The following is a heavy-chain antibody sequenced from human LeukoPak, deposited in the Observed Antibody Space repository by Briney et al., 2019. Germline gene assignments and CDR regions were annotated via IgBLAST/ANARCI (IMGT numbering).Heavy chain of an antibody. Sequence: GASVKVSCEASGYTFTGYYMHWVRQAPGQGREWRGWINPNSGGTNYAQKFQIRVTMTSDTSISTAYMELSRLRSDDTAVYYCARADTIFGVVISTPNWFDPWGQGTLVTVSS. V-gene: IGHV1-2*02. J-gene: IGHJ5*02. CDR1: GYTFTGYY. D-gene: IGHD3-3*01. CDR3: ARADTIFGVVISTPNWFDP. CDR2: INPNSGGT.